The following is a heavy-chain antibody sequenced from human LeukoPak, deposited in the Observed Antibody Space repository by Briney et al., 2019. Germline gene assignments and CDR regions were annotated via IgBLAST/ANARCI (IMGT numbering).Heavy chain of an antibody. CDR1: GGSISSGDYY. V-gene: IGHV4-61*02. CDR2: IYTSGST. D-gene: IGHD6-13*01. J-gene: IGHJ3*02. Sequence: PSQTLSLTCTVSGGSISSGDYYWSWIRQPAGKGLEWIGRIYTSGSTNYNPSLKSRVTMSVDTSKNQFSLFSLKLSSVTAADTVVYYCARSSAHGELVSDVFDIWGQGTMVTVSS. CDR3: ARSSAHGELVSDVFDI.